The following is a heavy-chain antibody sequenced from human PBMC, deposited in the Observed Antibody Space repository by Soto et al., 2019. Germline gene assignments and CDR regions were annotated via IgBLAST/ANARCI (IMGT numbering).Heavy chain of an antibody. CDR3: ARDCRSTSCYGYFQK. V-gene: IGHV3-11*01. D-gene: IGHD2-2*01. CDR2: ISSSDSII. Sequence: QVQLVESGGGLVKPGGSLRLCCAASGFTFSDYYMSWIRQAPGKGLEWVSYISSSDSIIYHADSVKGRFTISRDNAKNSLYLQMNSMRVEDTAVYYCARDCRSTSCYGYFQKWGQGTLVTVSS. CDR1: GFTFSDYY. J-gene: IGHJ1*01.